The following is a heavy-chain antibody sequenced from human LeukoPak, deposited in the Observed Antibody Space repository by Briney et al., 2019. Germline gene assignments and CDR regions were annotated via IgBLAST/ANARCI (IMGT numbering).Heavy chain of an antibody. CDR2: IWHDGSHK. J-gene: IGHJ4*02. CDR3: AKKAGGSGYPYYFDY. CDR1: GFTFSTYG. Sequence: GGSLRLSCAASGFTFSTYGMHWVRQAPGKGLEWVTVIWHDGSHKDYADSVKGRFTISRDNSKNTLYLQMNSLRAEDTAIYYCAKKAGGSGYPYYFDYWGQGTLVTVSS. V-gene: IGHV3-33*06. D-gene: IGHD3-22*01.